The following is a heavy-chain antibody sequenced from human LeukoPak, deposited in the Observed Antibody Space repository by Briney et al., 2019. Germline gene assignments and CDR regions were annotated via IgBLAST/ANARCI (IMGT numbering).Heavy chain of an antibody. J-gene: IGHJ4*02. CDR3: ANHPYYYGSGSYISPFDY. Sequence: PGGSLRLSCAASGLTFSSYAMSWVRQAPGKGLEWVSAISGSGGSTYYADSVKGRFTISRDNSKNTLYLQMNSLRAGDTAVYYCANHPYYYGSGSYISPFDYWGQGTLVTVSS. V-gene: IGHV3-23*01. CDR2: ISGSGGST. CDR1: GLTFSSYA. D-gene: IGHD3-10*01.